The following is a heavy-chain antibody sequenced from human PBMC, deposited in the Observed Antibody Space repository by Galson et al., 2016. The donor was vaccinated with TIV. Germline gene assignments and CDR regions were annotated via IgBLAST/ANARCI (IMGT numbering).Heavy chain of an antibody. D-gene: IGHD1-26*01. V-gene: IGHV1-46*01. CDR3: TRDLGRRREY. J-gene: IGHJ4*02. Sequence: SVKVSCKASGYTFTTYYIHWVRQAPGQGLEWMGVIDPSGGGTTYAQKFQARVTMTRDTFTSTVYMGLSSLKSEDTAVYYCTRDLGRRREYWGQGTLVTVSS. CDR2: IDPSGGGT. CDR1: GYTFTTYY.